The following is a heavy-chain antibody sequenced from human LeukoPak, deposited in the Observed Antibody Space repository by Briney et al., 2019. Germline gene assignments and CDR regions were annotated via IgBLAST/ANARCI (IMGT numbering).Heavy chain of an antibody. CDR2: ISPYNDNT. CDR1: GYTFTTYG. Sequence: ASVKVSCKASGYTFTTYGIVWLRQAPGEGIQWMGWISPYNDNTKYAQKLQGRVTMTADTSTSTAYMDLRSLRSEDTAVYYCARDNDSRDPPHFDYWGQGTLVTVSS. CDR3: ARDNDSRDPPHFDY. V-gene: IGHV1-18*01. J-gene: IGHJ4*02. D-gene: IGHD3-16*01.